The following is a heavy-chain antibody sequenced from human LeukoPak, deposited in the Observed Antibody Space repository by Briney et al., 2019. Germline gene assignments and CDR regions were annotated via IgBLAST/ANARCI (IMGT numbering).Heavy chain of an antibody. V-gene: IGHV4-34*01. CDR1: GGSFSGYY. CDR3: VGLRYSYVAFDY. Sequence: PETLSLTCAVHGGSFSGYYWSWIPHPPGKGLEWIGETNHSGSTNHNPSLKSRVTISVDTSKNQFSLKLSSMTAAATAGYYSVGLRYSYVAFDYWCQGTLVTVSS. D-gene: IGHD5-18*01. CDR2: TNHSGST. J-gene: IGHJ4*02.